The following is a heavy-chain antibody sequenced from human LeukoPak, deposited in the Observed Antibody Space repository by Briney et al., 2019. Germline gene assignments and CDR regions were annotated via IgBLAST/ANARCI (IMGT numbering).Heavy chain of an antibody. D-gene: IGHD2/OR15-2a*01. J-gene: IGHJ4*02. CDR2: INSDGSWT. CDR3: VSFYETY. Sequence: GGSLRLSCAASGNYWMHWVRQVPGKGLVWISHINSDGSWTSYADSVKGRFTISKDNAKNTVYLQMNSLRAEDTAAYYCVSFYETYWGRGTLVTVSS. V-gene: IGHV3-74*01. CDR1: GNYW.